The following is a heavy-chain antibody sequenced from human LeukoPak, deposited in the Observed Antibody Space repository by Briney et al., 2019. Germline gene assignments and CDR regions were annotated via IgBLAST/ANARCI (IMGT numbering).Heavy chain of an antibody. CDR1: GDSVSNNGAA. CDR3: TRDPPIDQSYDV. J-gene: IGHJ4*02. V-gene: IGHV6-1*01. Sequence: PSQTLSLTCAIFGDSVSNNGAAWDWIRQSPSIGFEWLGRTYYRYNWFYDYAVSVRSRIIIRTDTFQNQFSLQFSSMTPDGTAVYYCTRDPPIDQSYDVWGQGTLVTVSS. CDR2: TYYRYNWFY. D-gene: IGHD3-10*01.